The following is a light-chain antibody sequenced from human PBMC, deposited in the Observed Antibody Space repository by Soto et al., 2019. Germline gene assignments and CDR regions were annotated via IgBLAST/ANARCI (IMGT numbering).Light chain of an antibody. V-gene: IGKV3-15*01. Sequence: EIVMTQSPATLSVSPGERATLSCRASQSVTSNLAWYQQKPGQAPRLLIYGASTRATGVPARLTGSGSGSEFTLTITSLQSEDFAVYYCQQDNNWPYTFGLGTKLDIK. CDR1: QSVTSN. CDR2: GAS. J-gene: IGKJ2*01. CDR3: QQDNNWPYT.